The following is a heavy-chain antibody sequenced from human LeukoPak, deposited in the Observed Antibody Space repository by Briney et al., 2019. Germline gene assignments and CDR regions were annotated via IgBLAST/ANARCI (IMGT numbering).Heavy chain of an antibody. Sequence: ASVKVSCKASGYTFTSYDINWVRQATGQGLEWMGWMNPNSGNTGYAQKFQGRVTMTRNTSISTAYMELSSLRSEDTAVYYCARVKWVRHPRDYYGMDVWGQGTTVTVSS. CDR1: GYTFTSYD. CDR3: ARVKWVRHPRDYYGMDV. D-gene: IGHD2-21*01. V-gene: IGHV1-8*01. CDR2: MNPNSGNT. J-gene: IGHJ6*02.